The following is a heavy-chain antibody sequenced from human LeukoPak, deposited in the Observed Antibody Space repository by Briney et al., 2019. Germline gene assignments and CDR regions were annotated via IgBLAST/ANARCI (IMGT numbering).Heavy chain of an antibody. D-gene: IGHD6-13*01. Sequence: QPGGSLRLSCAASGFTVSSNYMSWVRQAPGKGLEWVSVIYSGGSTYYADSVKGRFTISRDNSKNTLYLQMNSLRAEDTAVYYCARDNSSWMKFFDYWGQGTLVTVSS. CDR2: IYSGGST. CDR1: GFTVSSNY. V-gene: IGHV3-66*01. J-gene: IGHJ4*02. CDR3: ARDNSSWMKFFDY.